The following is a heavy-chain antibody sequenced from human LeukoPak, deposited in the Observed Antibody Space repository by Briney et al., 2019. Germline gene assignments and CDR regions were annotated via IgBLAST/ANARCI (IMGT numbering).Heavy chain of an antibody. D-gene: IGHD3-22*01. CDR3: ARAYPPAWMALSSAYYYFDY. J-gene: IGHJ4*02. Sequence: GRSLRLSCAASGFTFSSYAMHWVRQAPGKGLGWVAVISYDGSNKYYADSMKGRFTISRDNAKNSLYLQMNSLRADDTAVYYCARAYPPAWMALSSAYYYFDYWGQGTLVTVSS. V-gene: IGHV3-30*04. CDR1: GFTFSSYA. CDR2: ISYDGSNK.